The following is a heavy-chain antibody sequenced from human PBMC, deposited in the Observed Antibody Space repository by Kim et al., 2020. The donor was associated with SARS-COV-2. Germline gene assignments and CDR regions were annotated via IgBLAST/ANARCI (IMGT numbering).Heavy chain of an antibody. Sequence: SETLSLTCTVSGGSISSYYWSWIRQPPGKGLEWIGYIYYSGSTNYNPSLKSRVTISVDTSKNQFSLKLSSVTAADTAVYYCARHLKHAFDIWGQGTMVTVSS. CDR2: IYYSGST. CDR3: ARHLKHAFDI. V-gene: IGHV4-59*08. CDR1: GGSISSYY. J-gene: IGHJ3*02.